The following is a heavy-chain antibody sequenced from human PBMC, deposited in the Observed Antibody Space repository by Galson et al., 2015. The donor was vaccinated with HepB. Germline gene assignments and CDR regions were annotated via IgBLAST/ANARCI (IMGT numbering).Heavy chain of an antibody. Sequence: SLRLSCAASGLTFTNYAMTWVRQAPGKGLEWVSSISGSGNSIHYADSVKGRFAISRDNSKNTLSLQMNSLRAEDTAVYYCARSVPAALWGQGTLVTVSS. V-gene: IGHV3-23*01. CDR2: ISGSGNSI. D-gene: IGHD2-2*01. CDR3: ARSVPAAL. CDR1: GLTFTNYA. J-gene: IGHJ4*02.